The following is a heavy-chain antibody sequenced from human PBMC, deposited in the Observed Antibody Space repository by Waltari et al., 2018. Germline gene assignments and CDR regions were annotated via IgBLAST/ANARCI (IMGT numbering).Heavy chain of an antibody. CDR3: ARSFSGSGSYKFDY. CDR2: VYYHGNA. V-gene: IGHV4-39*02. CDR1: GGSISTSTHL. D-gene: IGHD3-10*01. J-gene: IGHJ4*02. Sequence: QLQLQESGPRLVKSSEILSLTCTVSGGSISTSTHLWAWIRQTPRKGPEWIGSVYYHGNACYNPSLDSRFTMSVDTSKNHFSLDLGSVTTSDTSIYFCARSFSGSGSYKFDYWGQGILVTVSS.